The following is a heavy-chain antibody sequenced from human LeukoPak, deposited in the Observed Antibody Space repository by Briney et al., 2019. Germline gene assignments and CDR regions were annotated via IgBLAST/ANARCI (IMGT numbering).Heavy chain of an antibody. D-gene: IGHD6-25*01. J-gene: IGHJ5*02. Sequence: PGRSLRLSCAASGFTFSSYGMHWVRQAPGKGLEWVAVIWYDGSNKYYADSVKGRFTISRDNSKNTLYLQMNSLRAEDTAVYYCARGLQRGAAATIHNNWFDPWGQGTLVTVSS. CDR1: GFTFSSYG. CDR3: ARGLQRGAAATIHNNWFDP. V-gene: IGHV3-33*08. CDR2: IWYDGSNK.